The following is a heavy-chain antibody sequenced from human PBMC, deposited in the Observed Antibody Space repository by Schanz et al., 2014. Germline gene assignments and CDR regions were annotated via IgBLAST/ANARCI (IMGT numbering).Heavy chain of an antibody. D-gene: IGHD3-22*01. CDR1: TFTFDHYA. J-gene: IGHJ3*02. V-gene: IGHV3-23*05. Sequence: EVQLLESGGGLVQPGGSLRLSCSASTFTFDHYAMTWVRQAPGKGLEWVAAVSSRSDEIKYADSVRGRFTISRDNSRSTMYLQMNSLRAEDTAVYYCARKMKVGVYGGKGHDSLDIWGQGTMVTVSS. CDR2: VSSRSDEI. CDR3: ARKMKVGVYGGKGHDSLDI.